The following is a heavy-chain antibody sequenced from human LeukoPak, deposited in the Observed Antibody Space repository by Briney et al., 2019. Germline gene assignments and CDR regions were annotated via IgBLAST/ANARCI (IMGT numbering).Heavy chain of an antibody. CDR2: INPNSGGT. CDR3: ARDLTSSSSYLTFDY. D-gene: IGHD6-6*01. V-gene: IGHV1-2*02. J-gene: IGHJ4*02. Sequence: ASVKVSCKASGYTFTGYYMHWVRQAPGQGLEWMGWINPNSGGTNYAQKFQGRVTMTRDTSISTAYMELSRLRSDDTAVYYCARDLTSSSSYLTFDYWGQRTLVTVSS. CDR1: GYTFTGYY.